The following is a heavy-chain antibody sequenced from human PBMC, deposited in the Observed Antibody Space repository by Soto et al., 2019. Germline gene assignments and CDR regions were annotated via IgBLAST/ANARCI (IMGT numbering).Heavy chain of an antibody. CDR1: GGSITSGNTYS. CDR2: ISHTGST. CDR3: ARAVTPYFGTWFDP. J-gene: IGHJ5*02. D-gene: IGHD3-10*01. Sequence: SETLSLTCAVSGGSITSGNTYSWSWIRQPPGKGLEWIGSISHTGSTSYNPSLKSRVSMSVDKSKNQFSLKLSSVTAADMAVYYCARAVTPYFGTWFDPWGQGTRVTVSS. V-gene: IGHV4-30-2*01.